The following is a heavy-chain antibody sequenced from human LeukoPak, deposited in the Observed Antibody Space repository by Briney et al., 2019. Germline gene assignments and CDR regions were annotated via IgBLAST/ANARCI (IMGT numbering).Heavy chain of an antibody. Sequence: PGETLRLSCAASGFTFSSYAMHWGSHAQAKGLVLVAVISNDGSTKHYADSVQDRFTISRDNSNNTLDLQMHTLRGDDTAVYYCGRAPVISGWASFDYWGQGTLVTVSS. CDR2: ISNDGSTK. D-gene: IGHD6-19*01. CDR1: GFTFSSYA. CDR3: GRAPVISGWASFDY. J-gene: IGHJ4*02. V-gene: IGHV3-30-3*01.